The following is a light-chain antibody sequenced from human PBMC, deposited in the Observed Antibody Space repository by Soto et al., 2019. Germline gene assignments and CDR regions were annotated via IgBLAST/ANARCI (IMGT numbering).Light chain of an antibody. CDR3: QQYDNLPLT. CDR2: DAS. CDR1: QDIKNY. J-gene: IGKJ4*01. V-gene: IGKV1-33*01. Sequence: DIQMTQSPSSLSASVGDRVTITCQASQDIKNYLNWYQQKSGKAPKLLIYDASDLETGVPSRFSGSGSGTDFTFTINSLQPEDIATYYRQQYDNLPLTFGGGTKVDNK.